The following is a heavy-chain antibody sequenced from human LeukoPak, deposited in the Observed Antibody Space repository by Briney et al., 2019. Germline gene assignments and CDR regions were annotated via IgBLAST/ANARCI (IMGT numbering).Heavy chain of an antibody. CDR1: GFTFSSYG. CDR2: ISYDGSNK. V-gene: IGHV3-30*03. CDR3: AREPTMGYMDV. Sequence: GGTLRLSCAASGFTFSSYGMSWVRQAPGKGLEWVAVISYDGSNKYYADSVKGRFTISRDNSKNTLYLQMNSLRAEDTAVYYCAREPTMGYMDVWGKGTTVTVSS. J-gene: IGHJ6*03. D-gene: IGHD3-10*01.